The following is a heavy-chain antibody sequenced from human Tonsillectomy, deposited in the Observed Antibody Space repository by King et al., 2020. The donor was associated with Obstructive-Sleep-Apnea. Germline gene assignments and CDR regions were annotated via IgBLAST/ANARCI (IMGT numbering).Heavy chain of an antibody. CDR1: GFTFSSYA. V-gene: IGHV3-30*04. Sequence: VQLVESGGGVVQPGRSLRLSCAASGFTFSSYAMHWVRQAPGKGLEWVAVISYDGSNKYYADSVKGRFTISRDNSKNTLYLQMNSLRAEDTAVYYCARGERVDYYYYYYGMDVWGQGTTVTVSS. CDR2: ISYDGSNK. CDR3: ARGERVDYYYYYYGMDV. J-gene: IGHJ6*02. D-gene: IGHD1-26*01.